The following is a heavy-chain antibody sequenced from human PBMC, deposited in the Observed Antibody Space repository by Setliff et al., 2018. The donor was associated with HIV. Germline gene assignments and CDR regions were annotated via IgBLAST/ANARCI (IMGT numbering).Heavy chain of an antibody. V-gene: IGHV3-30*04. CDR1: GFIFSSYA. D-gene: IGHD3-9*01. CDR2: ISYDGSKK. Sequence: HPGGSLRLSCAASGFIFSSYAMDWVRQAPGKGLEWVAVISYDGSKKYYADSVKGRFTISRDNSKNTLYLQMNSLRAVDTAVYYCARENYDILTGYYDYWGQGALVTVSS. CDR3: ARENYDILTGYYDY. J-gene: IGHJ4*02.